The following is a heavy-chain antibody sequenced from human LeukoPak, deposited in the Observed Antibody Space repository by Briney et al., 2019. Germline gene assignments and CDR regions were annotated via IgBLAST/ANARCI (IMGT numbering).Heavy chain of an antibody. J-gene: IGHJ4*02. Sequence: SETLSLTCTVSGGSISSGGYYWSWIRQHPGKGLEWIGYIYYSGSTSYNPSLKSRVTISVDTSKNQFSLKLSSVTAADTAVYYCARDSKDYGDLTPYFDYWGQGTLVTVSS. CDR2: IYYSGST. V-gene: IGHV4-31*03. CDR3: ARDSKDYGDLTPYFDY. CDR1: GGSISSGGYY. D-gene: IGHD4-17*01.